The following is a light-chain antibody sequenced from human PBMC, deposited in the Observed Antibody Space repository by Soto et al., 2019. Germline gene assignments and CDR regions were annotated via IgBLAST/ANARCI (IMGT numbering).Light chain of an antibody. J-gene: IGKJ1*01. CDR3: MQALQART. Sequence: DIVMTQSPLSLPVTPGEPASISCRSSQSLLHSDGYNYLDWYLQKPGQSPQLLIYSGSNRASGVPDRFSGSGSGTDFTLKISRVEAEDVGIYYCMQALQARTFGQGTKVDIK. CDR2: SGS. V-gene: IGKV2-28*01. CDR1: QSLLHSDGYNY.